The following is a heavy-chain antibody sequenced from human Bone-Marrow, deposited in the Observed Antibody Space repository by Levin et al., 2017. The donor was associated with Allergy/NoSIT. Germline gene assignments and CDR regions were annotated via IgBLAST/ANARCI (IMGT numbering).Heavy chain of an antibody. V-gene: IGHV1-18*01. D-gene: IGHD5-18*01. CDR3: ARDGGADSFGAFDY. CDR2: INVYSGHT. J-gene: IGHJ4*02. CDR1: GFNLKNYG. Sequence: ASVKVSCKTSGFNLKNYGLAWVRQAPGQGLEWMGWINVYSGHTIYAQKFQGRITTAGDISTSTVYLEVGSLRSDDTAVYYCARDGGADSFGAFDYWGLGTLITVSS.